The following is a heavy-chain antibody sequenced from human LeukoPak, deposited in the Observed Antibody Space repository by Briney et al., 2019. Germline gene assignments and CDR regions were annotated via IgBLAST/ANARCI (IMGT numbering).Heavy chain of an antibody. J-gene: IGHJ5*02. D-gene: IGHD5-24*01. Sequence: ASVKVSCKASGYTFIMFYIHWVRQAPGQGLEWMGWISAYNGNTNYAQKLQGRVTMTTDTSTSTAYMELRSLRSDDTAVYYCAREDGYNYWFDPWGQGTLVTVSS. CDR3: AREDGYNYWFDP. CDR1: GYTFIMFY. V-gene: IGHV1-18*04. CDR2: ISAYNGNT.